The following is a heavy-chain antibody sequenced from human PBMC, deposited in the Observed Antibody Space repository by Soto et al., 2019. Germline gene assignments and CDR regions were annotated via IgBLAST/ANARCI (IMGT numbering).Heavy chain of an antibody. CDR3: APTLWEQQLAVTFAY. V-gene: IGHV2-5*02. CDR2: IYWDDDK. J-gene: IGHJ4*02. D-gene: IGHD6-13*01. CDR1: GFSLSTSGVG. Sequence: QITLKESGPTLVKPTQTLTLTCTFSGFSLSTSGVGVGWIRQPPGKALEWLALIYWDDDKRYSPSLKSRLTITNDPSKYQVVLTMTNMDPLDTATYYCAPTLWEQQLAVTFAYWGQGTLVTLSS.